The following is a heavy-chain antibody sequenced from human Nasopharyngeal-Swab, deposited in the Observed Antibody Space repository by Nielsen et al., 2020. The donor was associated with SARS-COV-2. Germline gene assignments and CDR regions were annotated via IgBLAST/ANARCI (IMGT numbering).Heavy chain of an antibody. CDR2: INPSGGST. D-gene: IGHD1-20*01. J-gene: IGHJ4*02. CDR3: ARDPITGTTEAENPPFDY. V-gene: IGHV1-46*01. Sequence: WLRQAHGKGLGWMGIINPSGGSTSYAQKFQGRVNMNRDTSTSTVCMELSSLRSEDTAVYYRARDPITGTTEAENPPFDYRGQGTLVTVSS.